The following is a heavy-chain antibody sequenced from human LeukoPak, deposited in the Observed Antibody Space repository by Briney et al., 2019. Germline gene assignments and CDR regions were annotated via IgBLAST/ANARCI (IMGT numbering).Heavy chain of an antibody. J-gene: IGHJ4*02. D-gene: IGHD3-10*01. CDR3: ARGLWFGELSDPPDY. Sequence: SQTLSLTCTVSGGSISSGSYYWSWIRQPAGKGLEWFGRIYTSGSTNYNPSLKSRVTISVDTSKNQFSLKLSSVTAADTAVYYCARGLWFGELSDPPDYWGQGTLVTVSS. V-gene: IGHV4-61*02. CDR2: IYTSGST. CDR1: GGSISSGSYY.